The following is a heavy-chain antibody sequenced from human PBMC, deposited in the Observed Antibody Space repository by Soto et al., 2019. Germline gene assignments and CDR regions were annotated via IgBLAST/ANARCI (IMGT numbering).Heavy chain of an antibody. D-gene: IGHD4-17*01. V-gene: IGHV4-31*11. Sequence: SETLSLTCAVSGGSISSGGYYWSWIRQHPGKGLEWIGYIYYSGSTYYNPSLKSRVTISVDTSKNQFSLKLCSVTAADTAVYYCAKTYGDYVFVYWVQGTLVTVSS. CDR3: AKTYGDYVFVY. J-gene: IGHJ4*02. CDR2: IYYSGST. CDR1: GGSISSGGYY.